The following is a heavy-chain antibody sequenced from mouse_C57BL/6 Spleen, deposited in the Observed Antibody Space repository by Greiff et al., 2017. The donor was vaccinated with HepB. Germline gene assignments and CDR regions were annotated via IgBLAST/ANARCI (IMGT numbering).Heavy chain of an antibody. CDR1: GYTFTDYY. CDR2: IYPGSGNT. V-gene: IGHV1-76*01. Sequence: VQLQQSGAELVRPGASVKLSCKASGYTFTDYYINWVKQRPGQGLEWIARIYPGSGNTYYNEKFKGKATLTAEKSSSTAYMQLSSLTSEDSAVYFCARGGNYVDYWGQGTTRTVSS. CDR3: ARGGNYVDY. J-gene: IGHJ2*01.